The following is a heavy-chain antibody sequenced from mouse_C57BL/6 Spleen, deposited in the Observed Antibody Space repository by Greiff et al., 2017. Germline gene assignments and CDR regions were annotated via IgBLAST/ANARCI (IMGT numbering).Heavy chain of an antibody. CDR1: GYTFTSYW. J-gene: IGHJ4*01. CDR2: IYPGSGST. V-gene: IGHV1-55*01. D-gene: IGHD1-1*01. Sequence: QVQLQQSGAELVKPGASVKMSCKASGYTFTSYWITWVKQRPGQGLEWIGDIYPGSGSTNYNEKFKSKATLTVDTSSSTAYMQLSSLTSEDSAVYYCARYGSREENYYAMDYWGQGTSVTVSS. CDR3: ARYGSREENYYAMDY.